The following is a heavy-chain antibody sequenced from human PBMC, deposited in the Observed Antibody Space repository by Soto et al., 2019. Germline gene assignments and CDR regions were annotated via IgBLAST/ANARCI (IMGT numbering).Heavy chain of an antibody. CDR2: ITHRGST. Sequence: QVHLQQWGAGLLKPSETLSLTCAVYGESFIGYYWTWIRQPPGKGLECIGEITHRGSTNYSPSLKSRVTISIDTSKDQFSLKLTSVTAADTSVYYCARTDIVTTNWFNPWGQGTRVTVSS. V-gene: IGHV4-34*02. D-gene: IGHD5-12*01. CDR3: ARTDIVTTNWFNP. CDR1: GESFIGYY. J-gene: IGHJ5*02.